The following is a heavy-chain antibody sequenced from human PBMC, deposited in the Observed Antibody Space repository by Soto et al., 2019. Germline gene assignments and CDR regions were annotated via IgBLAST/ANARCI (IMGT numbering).Heavy chain of an antibody. V-gene: IGHV3-33*01. CDR1: GFTFSSYG. CDR3: GGGGGSTGYSSSWLKNDY. CDR2: IWYDGSNK. J-gene: IGHJ4*02. Sequence: QVQLVESGGGVVQPGRSLRLSCAASGFTFSSYGMHWVRQAPGKGLEWVAVIWYDGSNKYYADSVKGRFTISRDNSKNAFDLEMDGLGAEGRVVYYWGGGGGSTGYSSSWLKNDYWGQGTLVTVSS. D-gene: IGHD6-13*01.